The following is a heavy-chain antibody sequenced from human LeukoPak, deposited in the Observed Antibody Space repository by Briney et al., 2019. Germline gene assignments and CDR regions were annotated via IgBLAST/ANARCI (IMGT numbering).Heavy chain of an antibody. J-gene: IGHJ4*02. V-gene: IGHV3-30-3*01. D-gene: IGHD3-22*01. CDR3: TTDTYYYDSSGYYYFPEGDY. Sequence: PGGSLRLSCAASGFTFSRYAMHWVRQAPGKGLEWVAVISYDGSNKYYADSVKGRFTISRDNSKNTLYLQMNSLKTEDTAVYYCTTDTYYYDSSGYYYFPEGDYWGQGTLVTVSS. CDR2: ISYDGSNK. CDR1: GFTFSRYA.